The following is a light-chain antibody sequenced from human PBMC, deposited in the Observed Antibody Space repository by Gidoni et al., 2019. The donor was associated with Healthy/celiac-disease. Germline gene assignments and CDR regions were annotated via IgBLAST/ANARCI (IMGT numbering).Light chain of an antibody. CDR3: QVWDSSSDRYV. Sequence: SYVLTQPPSVSVAPGQTARITCGGNNIGSKSVHWYQQKPGQAPVLVVYDDSARPSGIPERFSGSNSGNTATLTISRVEAGDEADYYCQVWDSSSDRYVFGTGTKVTVL. V-gene: IGLV3-21*02. CDR1: NIGSKS. J-gene: IGLJ1*01. CDR2: DDS.